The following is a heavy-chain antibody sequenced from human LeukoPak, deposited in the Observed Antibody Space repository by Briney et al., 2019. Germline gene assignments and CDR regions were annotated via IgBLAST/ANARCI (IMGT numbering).Heavy chain of an antibody. Sequence: PGGSLRLSCAASGFIFSSYEMNWVRQAPGKGLEWVSYISSSGSTIYYADSVKGRFTISRDNAKNSLYLQMNSLRAEDTALYYCAKDTASSGWSYLDYWGQGTLVTVSS. J-gene: IGHJ4*02. D-gene: IGHD6-19*01. CDR1: GFIFSSYE. CDR3: AKDTASSGWSYLDY. CDR2: ISSSGSTI. V-gene: IGHV3-48*03.